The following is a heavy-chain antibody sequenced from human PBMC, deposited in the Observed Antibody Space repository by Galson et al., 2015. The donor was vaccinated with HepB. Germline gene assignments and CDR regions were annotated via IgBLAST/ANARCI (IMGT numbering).Heavy chain of an antibody. CDR2: IWYDGSNK. J-gene: IGHJ3*02. CDR3: AKDGATTSGTFDI. V-gene: IGHV3-33*06. D-gene: IGHD4-17*01. CDR1: GFTFSSYG. Sequence: SLRLSCAASGFTFSSYGMHWVRQAPGKGLEWVAVIWYDGSNKYYADSVKGRFTISRDNSKNTLYLQMNSLRAEDTAVYYCAKDGATTSGTFDIWGQGTMVTVSS.